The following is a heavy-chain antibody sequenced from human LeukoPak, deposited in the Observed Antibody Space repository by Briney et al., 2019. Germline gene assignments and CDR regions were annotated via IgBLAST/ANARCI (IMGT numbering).Heavy chain of an antibody. CDR1: GFTFSSYA. J-gene: IGHJ1*01. V-gene: IGHV3-30*04. D-gene: IGHD3-22*01. Sequence: AGGSLRLSCAASGFTFSSYAMHWVRQAPGKGREWGAVISYDGSNKYYADSVKGRFTISRDNAKNTLYLQMNSLRAEDTAVYYCARDPYYDSSGAEYFQHWGQGTLVTVSS. CDR2: ISYDGSNK. CDR3: ARDPYYDSSGAEYFQH.